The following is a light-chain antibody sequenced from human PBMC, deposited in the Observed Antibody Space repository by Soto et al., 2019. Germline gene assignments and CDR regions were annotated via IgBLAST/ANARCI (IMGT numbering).Light chain of an antibody. CDR1: SSNIGAGYD. CDR2: GNS. J-gene: IGLJ2*01. V-gene: IGLV1-40*01. CDR3: QSYDSRLSGVV. Sequence: QPVLTQPPSVSGAPGQRVTISCTGSSSNIGAGYDVHWYQQLPGTAPKLLIYGNSNRPSGVPDRFSGSKSGTSASLAITGLQAEDEADYYCQSYDSRLSGVVFGGGTKVTAL.